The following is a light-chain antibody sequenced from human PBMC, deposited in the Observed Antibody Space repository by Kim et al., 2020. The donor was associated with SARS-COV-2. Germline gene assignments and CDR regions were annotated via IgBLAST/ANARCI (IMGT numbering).Light chain of an antibody. Sequence: SPGERATLSCRASQSVSSSYLAWYQHKPGQAPRLLMYGASTRATGIPDRFSGSGSGTDFTLTISRLEPEDFAVYYCQQYGSSPPTFGHGTKVDIK. CDR1: QSVSSSY. CDR3: QQYGSSPPT. V-gene: IGKV3-20*01. J-gene: IGKJ1*01. CDR2: GAS.